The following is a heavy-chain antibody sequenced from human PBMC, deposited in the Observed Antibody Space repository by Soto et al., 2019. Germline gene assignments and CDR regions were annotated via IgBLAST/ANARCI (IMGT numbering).Heavy chain of an antibody. J-gene: IGHJ4*02. V-gene: IGHV4-31*03. CDR1: GGSISSGGYY. D-gene: IGHD3-22*01. CDR3: ARDRSYDTSGYPPAFDY. CDR2: IYYSGSI. Sequence: PSETLSLTCSVSGGSISSGGYYWSWIRQHPGKGLEWIGDIYYSGSINYNPSLKSRITISVDTSKNQFSLKLSSVTAADTAVYYCARDRSYDTSGYPPAFDYWGQGTLVTVSS.